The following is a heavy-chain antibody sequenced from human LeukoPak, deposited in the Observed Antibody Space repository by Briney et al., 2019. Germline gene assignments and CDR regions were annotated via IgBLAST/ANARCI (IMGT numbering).Heavy chain of an antibody. V-gene: IGHV1-69*06. J-gene: IGHJ4*02. CDR2: IIPIFGTA. Sequence: SVKVSCKASGGTFSSYAISWVRQAPGQGLEWMGGIIPIFGTANYAQKFQGRVTITADKSTSTAYMELSSLRSEDTAVYYCASSARYCGGDCYSYYFDYWGQGTLATVSS. CDR1: GGTFSSYA. D-gene: IGHD2-21*02. CDR3: ASSARYCGGDCYSYYFDY.